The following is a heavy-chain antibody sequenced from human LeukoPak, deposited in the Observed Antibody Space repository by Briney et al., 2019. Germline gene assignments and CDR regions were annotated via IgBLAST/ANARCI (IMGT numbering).Heavy chain of an antibody. CDR2: IRSKAYGGST. CDR3: TRDRLRSYSSPSDY. D-gene: IGHD6-6*01. J-gene: IGHJ4*02. V-gene: IGHV3-49*05. Sequence: KSGGSLRLSCTASGFTFGDYAMSWFRQAPGKGLEWVGFIRSKAYGGSTEYAASVKGRFTISRDDSKSIAYLQMNSLKTEDAAVYYCTRDRLRSYSSPSDYWGQGTLVTVSS. CDR1: GFTFGDYA.